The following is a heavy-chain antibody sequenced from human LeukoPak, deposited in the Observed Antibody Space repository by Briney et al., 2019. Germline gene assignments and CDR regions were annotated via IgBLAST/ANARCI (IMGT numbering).Heavy chain of an antibody. CDR2: IYHSGST. CDR1: GGSISSGGYY. Sequence: PSETLSLTCTVSGGSISSGGYYWSWIRQPPGKGLEWIGYIYHSGSTYYNPSLKGRVTISVDRSKNQFSLKLSSVTAADTAVYYCARESYYYYYMDVWGKGTTVTVSS. CDR3: ARESYYYYYMDV. V-gene: IGHV4-30-2*01. J-gene: IGHJ6*03.